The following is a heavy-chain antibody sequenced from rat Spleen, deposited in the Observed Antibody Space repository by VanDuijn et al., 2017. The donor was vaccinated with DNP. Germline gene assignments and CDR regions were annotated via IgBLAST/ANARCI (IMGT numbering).Heavy chain of an antibody. CDR1: GYSITSNY. J-gene: IGHJ1*01. V-gene: IGHV3-1*01. CDR2: ISYSGST. D-gene: IGHD1-3*01. CDR3: ARWNYGYWYFDF. Sequence: EVQLQESGPGLVKPSQSLSLTCSVTGYSITSNYWGWIRKFPGNKMEWIGHISYSGSTSYNPSLKSRISITRDTSKNQFFLQLNSVTTEDTATYDCARWNYGYWYFDFWGPGTMVTVSS.